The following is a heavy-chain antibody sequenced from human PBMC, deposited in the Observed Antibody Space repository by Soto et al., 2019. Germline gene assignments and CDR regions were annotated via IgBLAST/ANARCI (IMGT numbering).Heavy chain of an antibody. Sequence: SETLSLTCTVSGGSISSGGYYWSWIRQHPGKGLEWIGYVSSSGNSYYSPSLKSRVFMSVDTSKNLFSLKLSSVTAADTAIYYCVGQLTSIYNYFDSWGQGTQVTVSS. CDR2: VSSSGNS. CDR1: GGSISSGGYY. CDR3: VGQLTSIYNYFDS. D-gene: IGHD1-1*01. V-gene: IGHV4-31*03. J-gene: IGHJ4*02.